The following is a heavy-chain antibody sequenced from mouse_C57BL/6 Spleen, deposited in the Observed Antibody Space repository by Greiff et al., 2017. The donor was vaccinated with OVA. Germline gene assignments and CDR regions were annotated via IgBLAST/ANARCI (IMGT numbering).Heavy chain of an antibody. J-gene: IGHJ2*01. CDR3: ARKETGLDY. CDR1: GYAFSSSW. V-gene: IGHV1-82*01. CDR2: IYPGDGDT. D-gene: IGHD4-1*01. Sequence: VQLQQSGPELVKPGASVKISRKASGYAFSSSWMNWVKQRPGKGLEWIGRIYPGDGDTNYNGKFKGKATLTADKSSSTAYMQLSSLTSEDSAVYFCARKETGLDYWGQGTTLTVSS.